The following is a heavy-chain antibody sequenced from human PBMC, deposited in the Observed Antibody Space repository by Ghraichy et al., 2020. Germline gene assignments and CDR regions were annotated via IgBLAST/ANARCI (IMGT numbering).Heavy chain of an antibody. Sequence: SETLSLTCSVSGGSITNYYWSWIRQPPGKGLEWIGYFFYSGGTNSNPSLKSRVTMSVDTSKNQFSLKLTSVTAADTAVYYCARFNDRAGNSFDYWGQGTLVTVSS. CDR2: FFYSGGT. J-gene: IGHJ4*02. CDR3: ARFNDRAGNSFDY. D-gene: IGHD1-26*01. V-gene: IGHV4-59*01. CDR1: GGSITNYY.